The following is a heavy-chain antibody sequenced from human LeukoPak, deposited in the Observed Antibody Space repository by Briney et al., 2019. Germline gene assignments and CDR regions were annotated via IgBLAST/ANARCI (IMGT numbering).Heavy chain of an antibody. D-gene: IGHD5-12*01. CDR3: ARMGGYSGYATH. CDR1: GGSISPYY. Sequence: SETLSLTCTVSGGSISPYYWSWIRQPPGKGLEWIGYIYSSGSANYNPSLKSRVTISVDTSKNQFTLKLSSVTAADTAVYYCARMGGYSGYATHWGQGTLVTVSS. J-gene: IGHJ4*02. CDR2: IYSSGSA. V-gene: IGHV4-59*08.